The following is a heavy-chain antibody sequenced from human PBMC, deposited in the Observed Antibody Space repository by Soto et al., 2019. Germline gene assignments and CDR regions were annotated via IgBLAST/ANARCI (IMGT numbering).Heavy chain of an antibody. CDR1: GDSITNNNYH. J-gene: IGHJ4*02. V-gene: IGHV4-39*01. CDR2: VYSNGNT. Sequence: SETLSLTCTVSGDSITNNNYHWGWTRQPPGKGLEWIGTVYSNGNTYYNPSLKSRLAISVDTSKNQFSLSLISVTAADTAVYFCACLTNGRPGDSWGQGTLVTVSS. D-gene: IGHD2-8*01. CDR3: ACLTNGRPGDS.